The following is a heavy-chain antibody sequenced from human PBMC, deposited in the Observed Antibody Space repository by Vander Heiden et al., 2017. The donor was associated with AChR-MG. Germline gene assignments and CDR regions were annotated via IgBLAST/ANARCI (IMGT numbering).Heavy chain of an antibody. CDR1: GFTFSDYY. J-gene: IGHJ4*02. CDR3: ATTESGYYYDSSGYFY. V-gene: IGHV3-11*06. CDR2: ISSSSSYT. Sequence: QVQLVESGGGLVKPGGSLRLSCAAPGFTFSDYYMSWVRQAPGKGLEWVSYISSSSSYTNYADSVKGRFTISRDNAKNSLYLQMNSLRAEDTAVYYCATTESGYYYDSSGYFYWGQGTLVTVSS. D-gene: IGHD3-22*01.